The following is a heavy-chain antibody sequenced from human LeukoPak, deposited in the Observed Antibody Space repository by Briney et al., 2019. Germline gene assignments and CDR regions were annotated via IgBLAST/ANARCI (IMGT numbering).Heavy chain of an antibody. J-gene: IGHJ5*02. CDR3: ANYGSGSYRFDP. CDR2: IHHSGSS. CDR1: GGSISSYY. Sequence: KPSETLSLTCTVSGGSISSYYWSWIRQHPGKGLEWIGYIHHSGSSYYNPSLKSRVIISVDTSKNQFSLKLNSVTAADTAVYYCANYGSGSYRFDPWGQGTLVTVSS. V-gene: IGHV4-59*06. D-gene: IGHD3-10*01.